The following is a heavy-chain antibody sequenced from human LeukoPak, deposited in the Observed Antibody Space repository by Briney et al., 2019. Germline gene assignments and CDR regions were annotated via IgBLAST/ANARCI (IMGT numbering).Heavy chain of an antibody. Sequence: ASVKVSCKASGYTFTSYCISWVRQAPGQGLEWMVWISAYNGNTNYAENLQGRVTITTDTSKNTLHMDLKSLSYDDAGVYYGGGVRGRYWTFYFDYWGQGTLVTVSS. CDR1: GYTFTSYC. V-gene: IGHV1-18*01. J-gene: IGHJ4*02. D-gene: IGHD1-26*01. CDR2: ISAYNGNT. CDR3: GGVRGRYWTFYFDY.